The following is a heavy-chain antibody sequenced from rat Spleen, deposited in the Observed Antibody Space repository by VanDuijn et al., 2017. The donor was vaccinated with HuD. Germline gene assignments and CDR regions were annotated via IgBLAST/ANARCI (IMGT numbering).Heavy chain of an antibody. V-gene: IGHV5-29*01. J-gene: IGHJ1*01. Sequence: EVQLVESDGGLVQPGRSLKLSCAASGFTFSDYYMAWVRQAPTEGLEWVATISYDGSSTYYRDSVKGRFTISRDDAKSTLYLQMDSLRLEETATYYCARRGYLSNWYFDFWGPGTMVTVSS. CDR3: ARRGYLSNWYFDF. CDR2: ISYDGSST. D-gene: IGHD2-7*01. CDR1: GFTFSDYY.